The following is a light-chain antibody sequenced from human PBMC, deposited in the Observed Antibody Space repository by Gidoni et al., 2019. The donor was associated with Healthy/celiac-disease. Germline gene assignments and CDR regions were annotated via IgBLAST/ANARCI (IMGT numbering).Light chain of an antibody. J-gene: IGLJ2*01. CDR1: SSNIGSNT. V-gene: IGLV1-44*01. CDR2: SNT. CDR3: AAWDDSLNGPV. Sequence: QSVLTQSRSASVHPGQRVTLSCSGSSSNIGSNTVNWYQQLPGTAPKLLIYSNTQRPSWVPARFSGSKSGTSASLAISGLQSEDESDYYFAAWDDSLNGPVFGGWTKLTVL.